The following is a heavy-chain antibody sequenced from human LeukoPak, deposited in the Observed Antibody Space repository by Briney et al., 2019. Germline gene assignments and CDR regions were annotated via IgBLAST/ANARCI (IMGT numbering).Heavy chain of an antibody. CDR3: AELGITMIGGV. CDR1: GFTFDGYA. D-gene: IGHD3-10*02. V-gene: IGHV3-43D*03. CDR2: ISWDGGST. J-gene: IGHJ6*04. Sequence: GGSLRLSCAASGFTFDGYAMHWVRQAPGKGLEWVSLISWDGGSTYYADSVKGRFTISRDNSKNSLYLQMNSLRAEDTAVYYCAELGITMIGGVWGKGTTVTISS.